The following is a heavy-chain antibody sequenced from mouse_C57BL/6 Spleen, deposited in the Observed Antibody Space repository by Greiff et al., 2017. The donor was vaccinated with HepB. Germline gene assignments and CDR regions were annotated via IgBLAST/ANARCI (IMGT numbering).Heavy chain of an antibody. D-gene: IGHD1-1*01. CDR3: ASRYYADYFDY. Sequence: VQLQQSGPELVKPGASVKISCKASGYTFTDYYMNWVKQSHGKSLEWIGDINPNNGGTSYNQKFKGKATLTVDKSSSTAYMELRSLTSEDSAVYYCASRYYADYFDYWGQGTTLTVSS. CDR1: GYTFTDYY. CDR2: INPNNGGT. J-gene: IGHJ2*01. V-gene: IGHV1-26*01.